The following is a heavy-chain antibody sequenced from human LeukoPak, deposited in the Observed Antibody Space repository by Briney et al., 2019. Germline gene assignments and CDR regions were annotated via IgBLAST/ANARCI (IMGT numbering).Heavy chain of an antibody. CDR1: GYTLTELS. CDR2: FDPEDGVT. D-gene: IGHD6-13*01. CDR3: ATRYGVAAADFDY. J-gene: IGHJ4*02. Sequence: ASVKVSCKVSGYTLTELSMHWVRQAPGKGLEWMGGFDPEDGVTIYAQKFQGRVTMTEDTSTDTAYMELSSLRSEDTAVYYCATRYGVAAADFDYWGQGTLVTVSS. V-gene: IGHV1-24*01.